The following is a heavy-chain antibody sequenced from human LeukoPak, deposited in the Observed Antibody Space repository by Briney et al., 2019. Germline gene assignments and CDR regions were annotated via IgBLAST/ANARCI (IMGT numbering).Heavy chain of an antibody. V-gene: IGHV1-18*01. CDR1: NYTFTSYG. D-gene: IGHD3-22*01. CDR2: ISGNNGNT. J-gene: IGHJ4*02. CDR3: ARDLVGRAPSYYYDSSGYLRSELLDY. Sequence: ASVKVSCKASNYTFTSYGISWVRQAPGQGLEWMGWISGNNGNTNYAQKFQGRVTMTTDTSTSTAYMELRSLRSEDTAVYYCARDLVGRAPSYYYDSSGYLRSELLDYWGQGTLVTVSS.